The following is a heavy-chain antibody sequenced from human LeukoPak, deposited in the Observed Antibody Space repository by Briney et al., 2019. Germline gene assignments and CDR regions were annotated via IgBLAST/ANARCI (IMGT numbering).Heavy chain of an antibody. J-gene: IGHJ4*02. CDR1: GGSVSGGGYY. CDR2: IYDTGST. D-gene: IGHD6-19*01. CDR3: ARVAVLEQQWLVIDC. V-gene: IGHV4-61*08. Sequence: ETLSLTCTVSGGSVSGGGYYWSWIRQPPGKGLEWIGYIYDTGSTNYNPSLKSRVTISADTSRDQFSLKLRSVTAADTAVNYCARVAVLEQQWLVIDCWGQGTLVSVSS.